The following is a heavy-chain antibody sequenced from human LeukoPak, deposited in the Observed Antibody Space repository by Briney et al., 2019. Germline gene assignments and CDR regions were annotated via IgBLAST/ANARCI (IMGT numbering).Heavy chain of an antibody. CDR1: GYTFTTYG. Sequence: GASVKVSCKASGYTFTTYGISWVRQAPGQGLEWMGWISAYNGNTNHAQKLQGRVTMTTDTSTSTAYMELRSLRSDDTAVYYCAKAPDYYDSSGYSDYWGQGTLVTVSS. D-gene: IGHD3-22*01. CDR3: AKAPDYYDSSGYSDY. J-gene: IGHJ4*02. CDR2: ISAYNGNT. V-gene: IGHV1-18*01.